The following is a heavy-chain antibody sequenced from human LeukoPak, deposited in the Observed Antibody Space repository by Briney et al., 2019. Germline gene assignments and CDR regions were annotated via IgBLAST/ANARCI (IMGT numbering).Heavy chain of an antibody. CDR3: ARDMVTIFGVHPGGMDV. CDR2: IYYSGST. V-gene: IGHV4-61*01. D-gene: IGHD3-3*01. Sequence: PSETLSLTCTVSGGSVSSGSYYWSWIRQPPGKGLEWIGYIYYSGSTNYNPSLKSRVTISVDTSKNQFSLKLSSVTAADTAVYYCARDMVTIFGVHPGGMDVWGQGTTVTVSS. CDR1: GGSVSSGSYY. J-gene: IGHJ6*02.